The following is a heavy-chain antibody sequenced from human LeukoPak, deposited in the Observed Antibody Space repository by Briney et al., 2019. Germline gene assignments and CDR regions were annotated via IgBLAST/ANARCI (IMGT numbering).Heavy chain of an antibody. CDR2: IFHTGNS. J-gene: IGHJ3*02. CDR3: ARHPFSDGFDI. CDR1: GGSISTSY. Sequence: SETLSLTCTISGGSISTSYWSWLRQPPGKGLEWIAYIFHTGNSNYNPSLKGRVTISVDASKNQFSLKVNSVTAADTAMYYCARHPFSDGFDIWGQGTMVTVSS. V-gene: IGHV4-59*08.